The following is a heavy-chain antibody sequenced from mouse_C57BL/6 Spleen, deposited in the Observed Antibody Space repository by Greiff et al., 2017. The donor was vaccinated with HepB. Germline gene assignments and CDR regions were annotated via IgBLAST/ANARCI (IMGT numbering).Heavy chain of an antibody. CDR1: GYAFSSSW. CDR3: ARDYYDGYYVVAY. V-gene: IGHV1-82*01. Sequence: QVQLQQSGPELVKPGASVKISCKASGYAFSSSWMNWVKQRPGKGLEWIGRIYPGDGDTNYNGKFKGKATLTADKSSSTAYMQLSSLTSEDSAVYFCARDYYDGYYVVAYWGQGTLVTVSA. CDR2: IYPGDGDT. D-gene: IGHD2-3*01. J-gene: IGHJ3*01.